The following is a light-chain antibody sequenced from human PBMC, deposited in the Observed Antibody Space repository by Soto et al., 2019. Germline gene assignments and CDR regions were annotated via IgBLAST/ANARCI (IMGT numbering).Light chain of an antibody. V-gene: IGLV2-18*02. CDR3: SSFTSSNTWV. CDR2: EVS. Sequence: QSALTQPPSVSGSPGQSVTISCTGTSSDVGSYNRVSWYQQPPGTAPKLIIYEVSNRPSGVPDRFFGSNSGNTASLTISGLQAEDEADYYCSSFTSSNTWVFGGGTKLTVL. CDR1: SSDVGSYNR. J-gene: IGLJ3*02.